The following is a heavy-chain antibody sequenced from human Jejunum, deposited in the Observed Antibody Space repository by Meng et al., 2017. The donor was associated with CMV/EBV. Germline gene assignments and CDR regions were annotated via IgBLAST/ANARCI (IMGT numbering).Heavy chain of an antibody. J-gene: IGHJ4*02. V-gene: IGHV3-23*01. CDR3: AKEDYSNDFDY. Sequence: CAASGFTFSNYDLSWVRQAPGKGLEWVSTISGSGGSTYYADSVKGRFTISRDNSKNTLYLQINSLRAEDTAVYYCAKEDYSNDFDYWGQGTLVTVSS. CDR1: GFTFSNYD. CDR2: ISGSGGST. D-gene: IGHD4-11*01.